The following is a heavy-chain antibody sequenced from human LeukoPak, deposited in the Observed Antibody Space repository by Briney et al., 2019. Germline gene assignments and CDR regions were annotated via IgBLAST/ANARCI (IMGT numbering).Heavy chain of an antibody. D-gene: IGHD6-13*01. V-gene: IGHV1-18*01. Sequence: ASVKVSCKASGYTFTSYGISWVRQAPGQGLEWMGWISAYNGNTNYAQKLQGRVTMTTDTSTSTAYMGLRSLRSDDTAVYYCARVFDPSGIAYYYYMDVWGKGTTVTVSS. CDR1: GYTFTSYG. CDR2: ISAYNGNT. J-gene: IGHJ6*03. CDR3: ARVFDPSGIAYYYYMDV.